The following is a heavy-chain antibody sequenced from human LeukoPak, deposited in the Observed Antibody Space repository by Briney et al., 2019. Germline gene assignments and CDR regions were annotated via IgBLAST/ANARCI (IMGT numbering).Heavy chain of an antibody. CDR1: GYTFTSYG. CDR2: MNPNSGNT. J-gene: IGHJ4*02. V-gene: IGHV1-8*01. CDR3: ARRGNIAARRGGDY. Sequence: ASVKVSCKASGYTFTSYGINWVRQATGQGLEWMGWMNPNSGNTGYAQKFQGRVTMTRNTSISTAYMELSSLRSEDTAVYYCARRGNIAARRGGDYWGQGTLVTVSS. D-gene: IGHD6-6*01.